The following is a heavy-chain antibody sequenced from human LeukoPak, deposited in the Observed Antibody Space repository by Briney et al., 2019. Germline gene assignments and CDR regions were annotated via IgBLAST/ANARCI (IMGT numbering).Heavy chain of an antibody. V-gene: IGHV3-20*04. CDR2: INWNGGST. J-gene: IGHJ5*02. D-gene: IGHD6-13*01. Sequence: PGGSLRLSCAASGFTSDGYGMSWVRLAPGKGLEWVSGINWNGGSTGYADSVKGRFTISRDNAKNSLYLQMNSLRAEDTALYYCARDDRAASASWGQGTLVTVSS. CDR1: GFTSDGYG. CDR3: ARDDRAASAS.